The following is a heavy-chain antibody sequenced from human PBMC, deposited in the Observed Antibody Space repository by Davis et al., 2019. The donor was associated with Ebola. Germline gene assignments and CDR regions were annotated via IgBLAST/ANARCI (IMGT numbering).Heavy chain of an antibody. J-gene: IGHJ4*02. V-gene: IGHV3-21*01. CDR3: ASGLDY. Sequence: GESLKISCAASGFTFSDYSFNWVRQAPGKGLEWVSSISRSSNDMYYADSVKGRFTISRDNAKNSLYLQMDGLRVEDTAVYYCASGLDYWGQGSLVTVSS. CDR2: ISRSSNDM. CDR1: GFTFSDYS.